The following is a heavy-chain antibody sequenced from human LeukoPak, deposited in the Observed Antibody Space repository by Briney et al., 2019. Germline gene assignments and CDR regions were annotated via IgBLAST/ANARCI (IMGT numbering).Heavy chain of an antibody. J-gene: IGHJ3*02. CDR2: INTSGRT. CDR1: GGSISSGSYY. V-gene: IGHV4-61*02. Sequence: KTSETLSLTCTVSGGSISSGSYYWSWIRQPAGKGLEWIGRINTSGRTNYNPSLESRVTISVDTSKNQFSLNLSSVTAADTAVYYCARTLLPATRGAFDIWGKGTMVTVSP. CDR3: ARTLLPATRGAFDI. D-gene: IGHD2-2*01.